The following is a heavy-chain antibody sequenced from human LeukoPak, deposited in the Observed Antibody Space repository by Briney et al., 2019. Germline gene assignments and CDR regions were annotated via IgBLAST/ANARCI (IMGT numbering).Heavy chain of an antibody. Sequence: ASVKVSCKASGYTFTSYYMHWVRQAPGQGLEGMGIINPSGGSTSYAQKFQGRVTMTRDTSTSTVYMELRSLRSDDTAVYYCARFVDFWSGYYYYYYYMDVWGKGTTVTVSS. CDR1: GYTFTSYY. D-gene: IGHD3-3*01. CDR2: INPSGGST. J-gene: IGHJ6*03. V-gene: IGHV1-46*01. CDR3: ARFVDFWSGYYYYYYYMDV.